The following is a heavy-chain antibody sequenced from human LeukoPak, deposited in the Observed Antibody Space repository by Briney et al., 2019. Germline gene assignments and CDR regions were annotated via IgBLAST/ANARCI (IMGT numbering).Heavy chain of an antibody. Sequence: GGSLRLSCAASGFTFSSYAMNWVRQAPGKGLEWVSYISSSSSTIYYADSVKGRFTISRDNAKNSLYLQMNSLRAEDTAVYYCASGRYYYDSSGSPGYFDYWGQGTLVTVSS. CDR1: GFTFSSYA. CDR3: ASGRYYYDSSGSPGYFDY. D-gene: IGHD3-22*01. J-gene: IGHJ4*02. V-gene: IGHV3-48*01. CDR2: ISSSSSTI.